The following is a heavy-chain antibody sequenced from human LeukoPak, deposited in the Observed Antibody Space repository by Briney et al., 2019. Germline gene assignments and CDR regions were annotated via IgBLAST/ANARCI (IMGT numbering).Heavy chain of an antibody. Sequence: GGSLRLSCAASGFTFSSYWMTWVRQAPGKGLEWVANINQDGAEKYYVDSVKGRFTISRDNAKNSLSLQMHSLRAEDTAVYYCATDVGSGLRRLDAFHLWGQGTMVTVSS. CDR1: GFTFSSYW. CDR3: ATDVGSGLRRLDAFHL. CDR2: INQDGAEK. D-gene: IGHD6-19*01. V-gene: IGHV3-7*01. J-gene: IGHJ3*01.